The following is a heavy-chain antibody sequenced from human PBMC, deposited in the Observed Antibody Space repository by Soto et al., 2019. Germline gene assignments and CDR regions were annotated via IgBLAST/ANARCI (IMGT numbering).Heavy chain of an antibody. CDR3: ASRVMVRGGMGFDY. CDR1: GGTFSSYA. D-gene: IGHD3-10*01. Sequence: QVQLVQSGAEVKKPGSSVKVSCKASGGTFSSYAISWVRQAPGQGLEWMGGIIPIFGTANDAQKFQGRVKITADESTSTAYMELSSLRSEDTAVYYCASRVMVRGGMGFDYWGQGTLVTVSS. J-gene: IGHJ4*02. V-gene: IGHV1-69*01. CDR2: IIPIFGTA.